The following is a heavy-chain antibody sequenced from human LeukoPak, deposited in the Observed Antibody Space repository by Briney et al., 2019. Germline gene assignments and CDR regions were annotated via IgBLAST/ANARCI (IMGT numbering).Heavy chain of an antibody. Sequence: SETLSLTCTVSGGSIISYCWTWIRQPPGKGLEWIGYMCYSGSTKYNPSLKSRVTISADTSKNQFSLKLSSLTTADTAVYYCARVGTSTYPLDYWGQGTLVTVSS. V-gene: IGHV4-59*01. J-gene: IGHJ4*02. D-gene: IGHD2/OR15-2a*01. CDR2: MCYSGST. CDR3: ARVGTSTYPLDY. CDR1: GGSIISYC.